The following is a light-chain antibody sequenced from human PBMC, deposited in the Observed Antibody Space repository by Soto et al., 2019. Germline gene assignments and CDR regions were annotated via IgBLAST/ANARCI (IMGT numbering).Light chain of an antibody. V-gene: IGLV2-14*01. Sequence: QSVLTQPASVSGSPGQSITISCTGTSSDGGAYDYVSWYQQHPGKAPKLMIYEVRNRPSGVSSRFSGSKSGNTASLTISGLQAEDEADYYCSSYTISSTLFYVFGTGTKLTVL. CDR2: EVR. CDR3: SSYTISSTLFYV. CDR1: SSDGGAYDY. J-gene: IGLJ1*01.